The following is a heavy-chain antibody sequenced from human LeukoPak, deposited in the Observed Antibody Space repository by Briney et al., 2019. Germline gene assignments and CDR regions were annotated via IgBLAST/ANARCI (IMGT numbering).Heavy chain of an antibody. CDR1: GYTFTGYY. J-gene: IGHJ4*02. V-gene: IGHV1-2*02. CDR2: INPNSGGT. D-gene: IGHD3-16*01. Sequence: ASVKVSCKASGYTFTGYYMHWVRQAPGQGLEWMGWINPNSGGTNYAQKFQGRVTMTRDTSISTAYMELSRLRSDDTAVYYCARDLAPYYDYVWGSPGFDYWGQGTLVTVSS. CDR3: ARDLAPYYDYVWGSPGFDY.